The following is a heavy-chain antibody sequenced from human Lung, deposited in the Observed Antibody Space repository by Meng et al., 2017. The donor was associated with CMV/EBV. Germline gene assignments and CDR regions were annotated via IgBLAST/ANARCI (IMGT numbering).Heavy chain of an antibody. Sequence: QVQLVQSGPAVKKPGPPVRVSCKASGYNFTGYHITWVRQATGQGLEWMGWMNPNSGDTGYAQKFQGRVTMTRHTSVDTAYLELSSLTSEDSAVYYCARGPPDPTLNDLWGQGTLVTVSS. V-gene: IGHV1-8*01. CDR2: MNPNSGDT. CDR1: GYNFTGYH. CDR3: ARGPPDPTLNDL. J-gene: IGHJ5*02. D-gene: IGHD2-15*01.